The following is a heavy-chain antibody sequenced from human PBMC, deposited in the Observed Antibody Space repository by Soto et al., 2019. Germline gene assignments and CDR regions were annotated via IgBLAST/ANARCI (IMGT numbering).Heavy chain of an antibody. CDR3: AKPLGLLRRAMAQGSDY. CDR1: GFTLSNFA. V-gene: IGHV3-23*01. D-gene: IGHD5-18*01. J-gene: IGHJ4*02. CDR2: VSGAGITT. Sequence: GGSLRLSCAASGFTLSNFAMSWVRQAPGKGLEWVSVVSGAGITTKYADSVKGRFTISRDNSKNTVYLQMNSLRPEDTAVYYCAKPLGLLRRAMAQGSDYWGQGTLVTVSS.